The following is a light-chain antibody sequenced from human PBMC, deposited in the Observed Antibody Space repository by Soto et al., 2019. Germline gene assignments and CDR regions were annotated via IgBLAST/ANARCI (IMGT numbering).Light chain of an antibody. CDR3: AAWDDSLSGFYV. Sequence: QSALTQPPSASGTPGQRVTISCSGSSSNIGSNFVYWYQQLPGTAPKLLIYRNNQRPSGVPDRFSGSKSGTSASLAISGLRSEDEADYYCAAWDDSLSGFYVFGTGNKVTVL. CDR2: RNN. V-gene: IGLV1-47*01. J-gene: IGLJ1*01. CDR1: SSNIGSNF.